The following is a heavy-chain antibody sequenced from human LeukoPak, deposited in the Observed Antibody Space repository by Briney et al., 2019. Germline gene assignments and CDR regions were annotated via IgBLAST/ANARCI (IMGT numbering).Heavy chain of an antibody. CDR1: GYTFTGYY. CDR2: INPNSGGT. CDR3: ASLQWLVPDYFDY. J-gene: IGHJ4*02. D-gene: IGHD6-19*01. Sequence: ASVKVFCKASGYTFTGYYMHWVRQAPGQGLEWMGWINPNSGGTNYAQKFQGRVTMTRDTSISTAYMELSRLRSDGTAVYYCASLQWLVPDYFDYWGQGTLVTVSS. V-gene: IGHV1-2*02.